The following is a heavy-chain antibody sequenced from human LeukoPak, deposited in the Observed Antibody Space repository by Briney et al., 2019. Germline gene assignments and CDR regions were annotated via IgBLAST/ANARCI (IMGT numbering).Heavy chain of an antibody. CDR2: INPNRGGT. V-gene: IGHV1-2*02. J-gene: IGHJ5*02. CDR1: GYTFTTYG. D-gene: IGHD7-27*01. CDR3: ARDLGPHWFDP. Sequence: ASVKVSCKASGYTFTTYGISWVRQAPGQGLEWMGWINPNRGGTNYAQKFQGRVTMTRDSSISTAYMELSRLRSDDTAVYYCARDLGPHWFDPWGQGTLVTVSS.